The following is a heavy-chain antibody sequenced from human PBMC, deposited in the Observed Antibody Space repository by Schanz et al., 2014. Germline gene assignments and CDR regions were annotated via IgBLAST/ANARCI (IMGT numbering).Heavy chain of an antibody. Sequence: QLQLVQSGAEVKKPGSSAKVSCKLSGGTFSTYTISWMRQAPGQGLEWMGKIIPVLNIATYAQRFQGRVSITADTSTNTAYMELSSLTSEDTAVHYCARGRGFYDYWGQGTLVTVSS. J-gene: IGHJ4*02. CDR3: ARGRGFYDY. D-gene: IGHD3-10*01. CDR1: GGTFSTYT. CDR2: IIPVLNIA. V-gene: IGHV1-69*02.